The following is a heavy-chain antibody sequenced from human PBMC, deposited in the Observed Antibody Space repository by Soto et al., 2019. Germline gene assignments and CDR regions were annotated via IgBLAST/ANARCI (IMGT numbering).Heavy chain of an antibody. CDR1: GGSFSGYY. J-gene: IGHJ6*02. V-gene: IGHV4-34*01. CDR3: AREGAAPYYYYGMDV. Sequence: SETLSLTCAVYGGSFSGYYWSWIRQPPGKGLEWIGEINHSGSTNYNPSLKSRVTISVDTSKNQFSLKLSSVTAADTAVYYCAREGAAPYYYYGMDVWGQGTTVTVSS. CDR2: INHSGST. D-gene: IGHD6-6*01.